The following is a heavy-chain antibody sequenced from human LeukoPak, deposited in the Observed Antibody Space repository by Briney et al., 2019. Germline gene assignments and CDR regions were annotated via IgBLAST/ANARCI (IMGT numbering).Heavy chain of an antibody. V-gene: IGHV3-20*04. Sequence: GGSLRLSXAASGFTFDDYGMSWVRQAPGKGLEWVSGINWNGGSTGYADSVKGRFTISRDNAKNSLYLQMNSLRAEDTALYYCARDWDYYGSGSYYTGFDYWGQGTLVTVSS. CDR2: INWNGGST. J-gene: IGHJ4*02. D-gene: IGHD3-10*01. CDR1: GFTFDDYG. CDR3: ARDWDYYGSGSYYTGFDY.